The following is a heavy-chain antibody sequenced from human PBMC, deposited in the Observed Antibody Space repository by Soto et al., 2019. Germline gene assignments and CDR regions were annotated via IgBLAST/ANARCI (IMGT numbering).Heavy chain of an antibody. CDR1: GGSISSGGYY. CDR2: IYYSGST. V-gene: IGHV4-31*03. Sequence: QVQLQESGPGLVKPSQTLSLTCTVSGGSISSGGYYWRWIRQHPGKGLEWIGYIYYSGSTYYNPSLKSRVTISVDTSKNQFALKLSSVTAADTAVYYCARVAVGTLDFDYWGQGTLVTVSS. J-gene: IGHJ4*02. CDR3: ARVAVGTLDFDY. D-gene: IGHD6-19*01.